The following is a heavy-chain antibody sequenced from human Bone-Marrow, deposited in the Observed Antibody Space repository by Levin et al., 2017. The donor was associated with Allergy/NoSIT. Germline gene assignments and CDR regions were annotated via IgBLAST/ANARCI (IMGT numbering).Heavy chain of an antibody. CDR2: IYTTGST. V-gene: IGHV4-4*07. CDR1: GGSITHYY. J-gene: IGHJ6*02. CDR3: ARGLLVVVAPQYHGMDV. D-gene: IGHD2-2*01. Sequence: SQTLSLTCTVSGGSITHYYWSWIRQPAGKGLECIGRIYTTGSTNYNPSLRSRVTMSVDTSKNQFSLKLNSVTAADTAVYYCARGLLVVVAPQYHGMDVWGQGTTVTVSS.